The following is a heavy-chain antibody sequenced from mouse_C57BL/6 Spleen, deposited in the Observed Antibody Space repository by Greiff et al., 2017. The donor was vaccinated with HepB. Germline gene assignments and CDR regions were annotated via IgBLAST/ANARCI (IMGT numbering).Heavy chain of an antibody. CDR1: GFTFSSYA. Sequence: EVQVVESGEGLVKPGGSLKLSCAASGFTFSSYAMSWVRQTPEKRLEWVAYISSGGDYIYYADTVKGRFTISRDNARNTLYLQMSSLKSEDTAMYYCTRVDGYYAWFAYWGQGTLVTVSA. V-gene: IGHV5-9-1*02. D-gene: IGHD2-3*01. CDR2: ISSGGDYI. CDR3: TRVDGYYAWFAY. J-gene: IGHJ3*01.